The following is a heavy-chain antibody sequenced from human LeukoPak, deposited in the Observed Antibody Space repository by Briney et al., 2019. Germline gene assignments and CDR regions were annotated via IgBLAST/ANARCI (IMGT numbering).Heavy chain of an antibody. V-gene: IGHV4-59*01. D-gene: IGHD4-17*01. Sequence: KSSETLSLTCTVSGGSISGYYWSWIRQPPGKGLEWIGYIYYTGSTNYNPSLKSRVTISVDTSQNQFSLKVSSVTAADTAVYYCVRSKSGTYGWFDPWGQGTLVTVSS. J-gene: IGHJ5*02. CDR2: IYYTGST. CDR1: GGSISGYY. CDR3: VRSKSGTYGWFDP.